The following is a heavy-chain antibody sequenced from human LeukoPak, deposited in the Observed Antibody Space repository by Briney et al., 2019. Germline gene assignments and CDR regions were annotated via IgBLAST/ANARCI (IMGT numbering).Heavy chain of an antibody. CDR2: ISGSGGST. J-gene: IGHJ4*02. D-gene: IGHD3-22*01. CDR3: AKDRYYYDSSALQYYFDY. CDR1: GFTFSSYA. V-gene: IGHV3-23*01. Sequence: GGSLRLSCAASGFTFSSYAMTWVRQAPWKGLEWVSAISGSGGSTYYAASVKGRFTISRDNSKNTLYLQMNSLRAEDTAVYYCAKDRYYYDSSALQYYFDYWGQGTLVTVSS.